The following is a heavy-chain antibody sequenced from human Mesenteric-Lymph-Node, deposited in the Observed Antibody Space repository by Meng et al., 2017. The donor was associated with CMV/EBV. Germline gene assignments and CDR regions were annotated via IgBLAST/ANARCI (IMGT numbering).Heavy chain of an antibody. CDR2: ISSSSSYT. Sequence: CAASGFTFSDYYMSWIRQAPGKGLEWVSYISSSSSYTNYADSVKGRFTISRDNAKNSLYLQMNSLRAEDTAVYYCASGYSYGYRPDYWGQGTLVTVSS. CDR1: GFTFSDYY. D-gene: IGHD5-18*01. CDR3: ASGYSYGYRPDY. J-gene: IGHJ4*02. V-gene: IGHV3-11*06.